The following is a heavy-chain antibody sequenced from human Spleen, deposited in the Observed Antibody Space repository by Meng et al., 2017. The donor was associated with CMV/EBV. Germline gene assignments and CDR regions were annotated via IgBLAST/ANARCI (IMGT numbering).Heavy chain of an antibody. CDR2: ISYDGSDK. CDR3: VRMDDSSGPFDP. J-gene: IGHJ5*02. Sequence: WAASGFNFRNYGMHWVRQAPGKGLEWAALISYDGSDKYYADSVKGRFTISRDNYKNILYLQMNSLRPEDTANYFCVRMDDSSGPFDPWGQGTLVTVSS. D-gene: IGHD3-22*01. CDR1: GFNFRNYG. V-gene: IGHV3-30-3*01.